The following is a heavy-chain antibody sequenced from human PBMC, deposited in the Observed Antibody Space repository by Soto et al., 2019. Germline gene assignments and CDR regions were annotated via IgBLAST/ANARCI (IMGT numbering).Heavy chain of an antibody. CDR3: ARDRSNSPDLLDS. D-gene: IGHD1-1*01. V-gene: IGHV4-30-4*01. CDR2: VYYTGST. Sequence: SETLSLTCSVSGGSIISDEYYWTWIRQPPGGGLEWIGHVYYTGSTSYSPSLKSRLTISVDTSKNQFSLRLNSVSAADTAVYYCARDRSNSPDLLDSWGRGTLVTVSS. CDR1: GGSIISDEYY. J-gene: IGHJ4*02.